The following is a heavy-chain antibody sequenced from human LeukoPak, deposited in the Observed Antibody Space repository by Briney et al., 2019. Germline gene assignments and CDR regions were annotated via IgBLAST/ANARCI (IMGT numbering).Heavy chain of an antibody. V-gene: IGHV3-23*01. CDR2: ISGSGGST. J-gene: IGHJ4*02. Sequence: PGGSLRLSCAASGFTFSSYAMSWVRQAPGKGLEWVSAISGSGGSTYYADSVKGRFTISRDNSKNTLYLQMNSLRAEDTAVYYCAKKRPLAFDSIAAPFDYYFDYWGQGTLVTVSS. CDR1: GFTFSSYA. CDR3: AKKRPLAFDSIAAPFDYYFDY. D-gene: IGHD6-13*01.